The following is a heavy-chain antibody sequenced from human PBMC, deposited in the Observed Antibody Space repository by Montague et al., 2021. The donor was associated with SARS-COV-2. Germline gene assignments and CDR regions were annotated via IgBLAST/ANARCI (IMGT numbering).Heavy chain of an antibody. J-gene: IGHJ4*02. CDR2: KSYSGTT. D-gene: IGHD2-21*02. CDR3: ARVLKACDSRNCYSFFDH. V-gene: IGHV4-39*07. CDR1: GGSISSDYY. Sequence: SQTLSLTCTVAGGSISSDYYWAWIRQPPGKGLEWVGSKSYSGTTYHNPSLKSRAAISVSTSQNEFSLELSSVTAAATAVYYCARVLKACDSRNCYSFFDHWGQGTLVSVSS.